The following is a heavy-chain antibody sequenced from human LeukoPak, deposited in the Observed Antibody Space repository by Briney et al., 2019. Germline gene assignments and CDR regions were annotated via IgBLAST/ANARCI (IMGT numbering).Heavy chain of an antibody. CDR3: ARGTTTVLTPEYFQY. J-gene: IGHJ1*01. D-gene: IGHD4-23*01. CDR1: GFTFSSYG. Sequence: PGGSLRLSCAASGFTFSSYGMSWVRQAPGKGLEWVSALSGSGATTYYADSVKGRFTISRDNSKNTLFLQMNSLRAEDSAVYYCARGTTTVLTPEYFQYWGQGILVTVSS. V-gene: IGHV3-23*01. CDR2: LSGSGATT.